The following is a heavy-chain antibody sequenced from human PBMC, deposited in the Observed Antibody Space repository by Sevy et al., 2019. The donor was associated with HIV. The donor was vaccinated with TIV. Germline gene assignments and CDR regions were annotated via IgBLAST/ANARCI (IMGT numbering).Heavy chain of an antibody. D-gene: IGHD1-26*01. CDR1: GDSISSGGYY. CDR3: ARGVGATMFDY. CDR2: IYYTGST. Sequence: SETLSLTCTGSGDSISSGGYYWSWIRQHPGKGLEWIGYIYYTGSTYYNPSLKSRVTISVDTSKNKFSLKLSSVTAADTAVYYCARGVGATMFDYWGQGTLVTVSS. V-gene: IGHV4-31*03. J-gene: IGHJ4*02.